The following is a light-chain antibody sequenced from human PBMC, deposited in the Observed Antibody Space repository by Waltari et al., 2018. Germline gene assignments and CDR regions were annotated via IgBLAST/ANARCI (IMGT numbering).Light chain of an antibody. Sequence: DIQMTQSPSSLSASVGDRVTITCRASQSINNWLAWYQQKPGKAPKVLIYKASSLESGVPSRFSGSGSGPEFTLTISSLQPDDFATYYYQQYQHYPLTFGQGTKVEIK. CDR1: QSINNW. CDR2: KAS. J-gene: IGKJ1*01. CDR3: QQYQHYPLT. V-gene: IGKV1-5*03.